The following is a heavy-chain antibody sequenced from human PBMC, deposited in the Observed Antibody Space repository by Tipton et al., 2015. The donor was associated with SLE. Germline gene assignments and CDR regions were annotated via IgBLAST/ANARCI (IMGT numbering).Heavy chain of an antibody. D-gene: IGHD4-23*01. J-gene: IGHJ4*02. Sequence: QLVQSGAEVKKPGSSVKVSCKASGGTFSSYTINWVRQAPGQGLEWVGGITPIFGTAYYAQRFQGRVTITADESTSTAYMELSSLRSEDTAVYYCASGRSRSGGDYWGQGTLVTVSS. V-gene: IGHV1-69*01. CDR3: ASGRSRSGGDY. CDR1: GGTFSSYT. CDR2: ITPIFGTA.